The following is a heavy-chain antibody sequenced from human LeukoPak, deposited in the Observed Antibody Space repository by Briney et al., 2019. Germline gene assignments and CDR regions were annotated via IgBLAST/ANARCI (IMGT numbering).Heavy chain of an antibody. V-gene: IGHV4-59*01. D-gene: IGHD3-10*01. CDR3: ARDKRLMVRGVITSWFDP. Sequence: KASETLSLTCTVSGGSISSYYWSWIRQPPGKGREWIGYSYYSGSTNYNPSLKSRVTISVDTSKNQFSLKLSSVTAADTAVYYCARDKRLMVRGVITSWFDPWGQGTLVAVSS. CDR2: SYYSGST. J-gene: IGHJ5*02. CDR1: GGSISSYY.